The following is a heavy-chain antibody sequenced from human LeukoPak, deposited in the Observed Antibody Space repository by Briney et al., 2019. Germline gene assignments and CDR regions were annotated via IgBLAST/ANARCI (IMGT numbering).Heavy chain of an antibody. V-gene: IGHV3-21*01. CDR1: GFTFSSYS. D-gene: IGHD4-17*01. Sequence: GGSLRLSCAASGFTFSSYSMNWVRQAPGKGLEWVSSISSSSSYIYYADSVKGRFTISRDNAKNSLYLQMNSLRAEDTAVYYCARGLSRMTTVTRWGQGTLVTVSS. CDR2: ISSSSSYI. CDR3: ARGLSRMTTVTR. J-gene: IGHJ1*01.